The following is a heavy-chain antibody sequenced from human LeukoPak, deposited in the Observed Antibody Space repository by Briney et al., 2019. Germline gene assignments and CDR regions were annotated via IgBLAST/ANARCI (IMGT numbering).Heavy chain of an antibody. J-gene: IGHJ4*02. V-gene: IGHV5-51*01. Sequence: GESLKISCKGSGNSTYWIGWVRQRPGTGLEWMGIIYLGDSDTRYSPSFQGQVTISVDRSIITAYLQWSSLKASDTAMYYCARPTSSYSGIVDYWGQGTLVTASS. CDR2: IYLGDSDT. CDR3: ARPTSSYSGIVDY. CDR1: GNSTYW. D-gene: IGHD5-12*01.